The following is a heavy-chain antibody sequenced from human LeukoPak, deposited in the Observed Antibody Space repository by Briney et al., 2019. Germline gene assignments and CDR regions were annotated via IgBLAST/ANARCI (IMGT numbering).Heavy chain of an antibody. J-gene: IGHJ5*02. V-gene: IGHV4-34*01. CDR3: ARKLGLRYFDWLLQNNWFDP. D-gene: IGHD3-9*01. CDR2: INHSGST. CDR1: GGSFSGYY. Sequence: SETLSLTCAVYGGSFSGYYWSWIRQPPGKGLEWIGEINHSGSTNYNPSLKSRVTISVDTSKNQFSLKLSSVTAADTAVYYCARKLGLRYFDWLLQNNWFDPWGQGTRVIVSS.